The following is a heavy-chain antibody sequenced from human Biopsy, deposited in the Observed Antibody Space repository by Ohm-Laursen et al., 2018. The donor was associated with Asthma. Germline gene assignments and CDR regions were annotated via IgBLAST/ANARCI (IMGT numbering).Heavy chain of an antibody. J-gene: IGHJ4*02. V-gene: IGHV4-31*03. Sequence: SQTLSLTCTVSGDSITSGGCCWDWIRRHPGKGLEWIGYIHHSGTSYFNPSLKSRVSFSRDTSKNQFSLGLSSVTAADTAMYYCARIPRRSGSYFVDYWGQGTLVTVSS. D-gene: IGHD3-22*01. CDR3: ARIPRRSGSYFVDY. CDR1: GDSITSGGCC. CDR2: IHHSGTS.